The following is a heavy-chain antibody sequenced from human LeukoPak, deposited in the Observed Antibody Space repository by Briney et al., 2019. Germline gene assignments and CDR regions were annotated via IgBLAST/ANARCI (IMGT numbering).Heavy chain of an antibody. D-gene: IGHD2-15*01. CDR3: ARAPSRYCSGGSCWGTLFDY. V-gene: IGHV4-34*01. Sequence: KPSETLSLTCAVYGGSFSGYYWSWIRQPPGKGLEWIGEINHSGSTNYNPSLKSRVTISVDTSKNQFSLKLSSVTAPDTAVYYCARAPSRYCSGGSCWGTLFDYWGQGTLVTVSS. CDR1: GGSFSGYY. J-gene: IGHJ4*02. CDR2: INHSGST.